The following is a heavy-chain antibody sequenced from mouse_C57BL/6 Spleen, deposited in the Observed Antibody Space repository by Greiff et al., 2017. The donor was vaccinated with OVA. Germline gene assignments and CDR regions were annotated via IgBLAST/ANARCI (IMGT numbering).Heavy chain of an antibody. CDR3: ARDKGYYVSEGFAY. D-gene: IGHD1-1*01. J-gene: IGHJ3*01. Sequence: EVKLMESGPGLVKPSQSLSLTCSVTGYSITSGYYWNWIRQFPGNKLEWMGYISYDGSNNYNPSLKNRISITRDTSKNQFFLKLNSVTTEDTATYYCARDKGYYVSEGFAYWGQGTLVTVSA. V-gene: IGHV3-6*01. CDR1: GYSITSGYY. CDR2: ISYDGSN.